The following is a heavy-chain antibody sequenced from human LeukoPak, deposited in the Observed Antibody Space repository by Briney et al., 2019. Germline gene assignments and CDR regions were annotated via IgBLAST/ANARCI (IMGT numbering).Heavy chain of an antibody. V-gene: IGHV4-31*03. Sequence: SQTLSLTCTGGSISSGGYYWSWIRQHPGKGLEWIGYIYYSGSTYYNPSLKSRVTISVDTFKNQFSLKLSSVTAADTAVYYCAKGDRDAFDIWGQGTIITVSS. J-gene: IGHJ3*02. CDR1: GSISSGGYY. CDR3: AKGDRDAFDI. CDR2: IYYSGST. D-gene: IGHD2-21*02.